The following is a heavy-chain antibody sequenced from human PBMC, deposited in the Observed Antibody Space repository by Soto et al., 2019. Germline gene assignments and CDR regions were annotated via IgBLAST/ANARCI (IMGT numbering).Heavy chain of an antibody. CDR2: IWYDGSNK. V-gene: IGHV3-33*01. J-gene: IGHJ4*02. CDR1: GFTFSSYG. D-gene: IGHD6-13*01. CDR3: AGQQLALDY. Sequence: QVQLVESGGGVVQPGRSLRLSCAASGFTFSSYGMHWVRQAPGKGLEWVAVIWYDGSNKYYADSVKGRFTISRDNSKNTLYLEMNSLRSEDTAVYYCAGQQLALDYWGQGTLVTVSS.